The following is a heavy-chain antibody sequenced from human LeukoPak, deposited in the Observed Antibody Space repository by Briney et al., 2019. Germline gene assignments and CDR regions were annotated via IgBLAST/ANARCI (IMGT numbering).Heavy chain of an antibody. J-gene: IGHJ4*02. CDR3: ARYSGNPASFEY. CDR1: GFILSSYW. CDR2: IKQDGSEK. D-gene: IGHD1-26*01. Sequence: TGGSLRLSCAASGFILSSYWMSWVRQASGKGLEWVANIKQDGSEKHYVDSVKGRFTISRDNAKNSLYLQMNSLRAEDTGVYYCARYSGNPASFEYWGQGTLVTVSS. V-gene: IGHV3-7*01.